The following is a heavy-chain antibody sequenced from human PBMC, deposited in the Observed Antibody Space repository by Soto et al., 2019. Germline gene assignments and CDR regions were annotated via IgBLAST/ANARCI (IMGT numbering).Heavy chain of an antibody. Sequence: QVQLQESGPGLVKPSQTLSLTCTVSGGSISSGNYYWSWIRQPPGKGLEWIGFMSYSGSTSYNSSLKPRVTLSVDTSKSQFSPNASFVTAADTAVYYWATMGTPATGLYYFGNWCQGTLVTVSS. V-gene: IGHV4-30-4*01. CDR2: MSYSGST. J-gene: IGHJ4*02. CDR1: GGSISSGNYY. CDR3: ATMGTPATGLYYFGN. D-gene: IGHD1-7*01.